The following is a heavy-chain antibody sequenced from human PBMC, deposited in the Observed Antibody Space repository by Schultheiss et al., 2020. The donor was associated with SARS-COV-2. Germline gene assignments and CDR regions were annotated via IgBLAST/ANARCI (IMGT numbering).Heavy chain of an antibody. CDR1: GFTFSSYA. CDR3: ARDQGVGIVGASTYTTLDS. Sequence: GGSLRLSCAASGFTFSSYAMSWVRQAPGKGLEWVSYISSSGSTIYFADSVKGRFTISRDNAKNSLYLQMNSLRAEDTAVYYCARDQGVGIVGASTYTTLDSWGQGTLVTVSS. CDR2: ISSSGSTI. D-gene: IGHD1-26*01. V-gene: IGHV3-48*03. J-gene: IGHJ4*02.